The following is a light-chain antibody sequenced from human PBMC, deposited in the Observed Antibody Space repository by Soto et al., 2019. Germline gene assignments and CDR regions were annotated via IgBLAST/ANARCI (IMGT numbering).Light chain of an antibody. J-gene: IGKJ1*01. CDR3: QQYGTSRWT. CDR2: AIS. Sequence: IVLTQSPGTLSLSPGERVTLSCRSSETVTDRQLAWYQQKPGQAPRLLFFAISSRVAGIPDRFSASGSGTDVTLTSSRLEPEDFAMYYCQQYGTSRWTFAPGTKVEVQ. CDR1: ETVTDRQ. V-gene: IGKV3-20*01.